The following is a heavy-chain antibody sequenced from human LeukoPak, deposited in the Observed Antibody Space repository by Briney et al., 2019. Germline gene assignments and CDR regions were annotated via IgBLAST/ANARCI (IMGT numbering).Heavy chain of an antibody. V-gene: IGHV4-59*01. CDR2: IYYSGST. Sequence: PSETLSLTCTVSGGSISSYYWSWIRQPPGKGLEWIGYIYYSGSTNYNPSLKSRVTISVDTSKNQFSLKLSSVTAADTAVYYCARGDDTLTGYDYWGQGTLVTVSS. CDR3: ARGDDTLTGYDY. D-gene: IGHD3-9*01. J-gene: IGHJ4*02. CDR1: GGSISSYY.